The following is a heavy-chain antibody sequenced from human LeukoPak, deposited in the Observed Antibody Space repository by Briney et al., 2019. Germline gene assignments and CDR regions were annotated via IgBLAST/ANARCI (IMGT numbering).Heavy chain of an antibody. CDR3: ARDKVYSSGWYVGEGVAFDY. CDR1: GFTFSSYS. Sequence: GGSLRLSCAASGFTFSSYSMNWVRQAPGKELEWVSYISSSSSTIYYADSVKGRFTISRDNAKNSLYLQMNSLRAEDTAVYYCARDKVYSSGWYVGEGVAFDYWGQGTLVTVSS. V-gene: IGHV3-48*01. D-gene: IGHD6-19*01. CDR2: ISSSSSTI. J-gene: IGHJ4*02.